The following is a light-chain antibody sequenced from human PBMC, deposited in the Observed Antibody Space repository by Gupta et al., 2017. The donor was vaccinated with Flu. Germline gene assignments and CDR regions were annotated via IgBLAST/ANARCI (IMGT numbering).Light chain of an antibody. J-gene: IGLJ1*01. V-gene: IGLV1-40*01. CDR2: VNN. CDR3: HSHASSLSGQGV. CDR1: SSNIVAGYD. Sequence: QLVLTQPPSVSGAPRQRVTISCTGSSSNIVAGYDVYWYQQFPETAPKLLLFVNNNRPSAGPDRISVSNSGASDSLAITVLQAEEEADDDCHSHASSLSGQGVFGTGTKFTV.